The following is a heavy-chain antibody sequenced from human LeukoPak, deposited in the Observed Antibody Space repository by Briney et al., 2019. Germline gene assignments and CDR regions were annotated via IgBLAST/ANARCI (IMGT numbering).Heavy chain of an antibody. J-gene: IGHJ4*02. CDR2: INGKSGAT. CDR1: GFTFTDHY. V-gene: IGHV1-2*02. CDR3: VRDFDWGPDY. Sequence: ASVKVSCKASGFTFTDHYLHWVRQVPGQGLEWMGWINGKSGATFYAQKFQGRITVTRDTSISTMYLEVNSLTTDDTAVYYCVRDFDWGPDYWGQGTLVAVPS. D-gene: IGHD3-9*01.